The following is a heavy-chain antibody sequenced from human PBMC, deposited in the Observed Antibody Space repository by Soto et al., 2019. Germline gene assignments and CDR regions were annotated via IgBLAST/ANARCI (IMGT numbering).Heavy chain of an antibody. CDR3: AKGGGSLWS. CDR1: GGSFSGYY. Sequence: QVQLQQWGAGLLKPSETLSLTCAVYGGSFSGYYWTWIRQPPGKGLEWIGEINQSGSTNYNPSLKXRXTXXLDTSKNQFSLKLSSVTAADTAVYYCAKGGGSLWSWGQGILVTVSS. CDR2: INQSGST. V-gene: IGHV4-34*01. D-gene: IGHD3-10*01. J-gene: IGHJ5*02.